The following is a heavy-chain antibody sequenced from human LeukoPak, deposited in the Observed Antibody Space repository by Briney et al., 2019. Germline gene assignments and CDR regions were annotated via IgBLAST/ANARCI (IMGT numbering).Heavy chain of an antibody. CDR1: GYTFTIYA. V-gene: IGHV1-3*01. J-gene: IGHJ4*02. D-gene: IGHD5-12*01. CDR3: ARVNSGRVMYYFDY. Sequence: ASVKVSCTASGYTFTIYAMHWVRQAPGQRLEWMGWINAGNGNTKYSQKFQGRVTITRDTSASTAYMELSSPRSEDTAVYYCARVNSGRVMYYFDYWGQGTLVTVSS. CDR2: INAGNGNT.